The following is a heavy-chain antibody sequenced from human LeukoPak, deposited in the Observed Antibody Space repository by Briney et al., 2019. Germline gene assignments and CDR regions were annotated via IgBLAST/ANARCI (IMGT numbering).Heavy chain of an antibody. CDR1: GFTFSSYG. Sequence: GGSLRLSCAASGFTFSSYGMNWVRQAPGKGLEWVSSISSSSSYIYYADSVKGRFTISRDNAKNSLYLQMNSLRAEDTAVYYCARAAENYGGRFDSWGQGTLVTVSS. CDR3: ARAAENYGGRFDS. CDR2: ISSSSSYI. V-gene: IGHV3-21*01. D-gene: IGHD3-16*01. J-gene: IGHJ4*02.